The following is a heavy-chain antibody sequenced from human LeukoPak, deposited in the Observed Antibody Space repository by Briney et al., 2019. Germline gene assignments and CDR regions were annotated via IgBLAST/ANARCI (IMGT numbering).Heavy chain of an antibody. Sequence: SVKVSCKASGGTFSSYAISWVRQAPGQGLEWMGRIIPILGIANYAQKFQGRVTITADKSTSTAYMELSSLRSEDTAVYYCARGYTYYYGSGSYPTWGQGTLVTVSS. D-gene: IGHD3-10*01. J-gene: IGHJ5*02. V-gene: IGHV1-69*04. CDR1: GGTFSSYA. CDR3: ARGYTYYYGSGSYPT. CDR2: IIPILGIA.